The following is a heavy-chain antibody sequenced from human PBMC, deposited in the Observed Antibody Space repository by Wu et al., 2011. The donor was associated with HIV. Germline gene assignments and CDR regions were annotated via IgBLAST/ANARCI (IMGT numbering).Heavy chain of an antibody. V-gene: IGHV1-18*01. Sequence: QVQLVQSGAEVKRPGASVKVSCKASGYTFTSYGISWVRQAPGQGLEWIGWISTYNGKTNFAKNLQGRVTLSTDTSTSTVYMEVRSLRSDDTAVYYCARDPPRYPNFFDFWGPEPWSSSPQ. CDR2: ISTYNGKT. J-gene: IGHJ4*01. D-gene: IGHD3-16*02. CDR3: ARDPPRYPNFFDF. CDR1: GYTFTSYG.